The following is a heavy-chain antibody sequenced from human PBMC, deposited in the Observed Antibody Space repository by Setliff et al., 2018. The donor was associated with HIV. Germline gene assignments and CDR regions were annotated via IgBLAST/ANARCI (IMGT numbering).Heavy chain of an antibody. J-gene: IGHJ4*02. CDR2: IAYSGTT. V-gene: IGHV4-61*01. CDR1: GGSFIGSSFQ. Sequence: SETLSLTCGVSGGSFIGSSFQSTWIRQAPGRGLEWIADIAYSGTTMYTNYNPSLESRVTISVDTSQNQFSLKLSSVTAADTAIYYCARRIYGNNPYFDYWSQGTLVTVSS. D-gene: IGHD4-17*01. CDR3: ARRIYGNNPYFDY.